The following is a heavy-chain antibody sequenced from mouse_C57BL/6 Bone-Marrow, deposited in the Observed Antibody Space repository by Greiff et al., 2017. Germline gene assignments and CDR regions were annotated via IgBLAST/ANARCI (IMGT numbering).Heavy chain of an antibody. V-gene: IGHV6-3*01. J-gene: IGHJ2*01. D-gene: IGHD1-1*01. CDR3: TGTVVRAYFDY. Sequence: EVKLEESGGGLVQPGGSMKLSCVASGFTFSNYWMNWVRQSPEKGLEWVAQIRLKSDNYATHYAESVKGRFTISRDDSKSSVYLQMNNLRAEDTGIYYCTGTVVRAYFDYWGQGTTLTVSS. CDR1: GFTFSNYW. CDR2: IRLKSDNYAT.